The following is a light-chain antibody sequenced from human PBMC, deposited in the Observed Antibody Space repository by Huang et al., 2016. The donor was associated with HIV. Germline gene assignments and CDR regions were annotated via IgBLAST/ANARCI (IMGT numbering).Light chain of an antibody. V-gene: IGKV1-39*01. CDR2: SAS. CDR1: QNINTY. J-gene: IGKJ5*01. CDR3: QQSYSALSS. Sequence: IQMTQSPTSLSASIGDRVSIACRASQNINTYLNWYQQKPGKAPKLLISSASTLHSGVPSMVSGSGSGTDFTLTIRGLQLDDFATYYCQQSYSALSSFGPGTRL.